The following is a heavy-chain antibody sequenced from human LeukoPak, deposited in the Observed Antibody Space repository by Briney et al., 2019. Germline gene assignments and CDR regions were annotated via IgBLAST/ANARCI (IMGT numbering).Heavy chain of an antibody. CDR3: ARRATGSSPLFDSYMHV. CDR2: ISSSGSST. J-gene: IGHJ6*03. D-gene: IGHD1-26*01. CDR1: GFTFSNYG. Sequence: GGSLRLSCVASGFTFSNYGMSWVRQAPGKGLEWVSGISSSGSSTFFADHVKGRFTIARDNAKSSLYLQMTTLQAEDTAVYYCARRATGSSPLFDSYMHVWGKGTTVSVSS. V-gene: IGHV3-23*01.